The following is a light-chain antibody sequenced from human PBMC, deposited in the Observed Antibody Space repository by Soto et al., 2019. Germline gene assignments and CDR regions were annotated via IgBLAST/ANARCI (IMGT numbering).Light chain of an antibody. J-gene: IGLJ3*02. CDR1: SSNLGAGYD. CDR3: SSYTRSSTLV. CDR2: GDN. Sequence: QAVLTQPPSVSGAPGQRVTMSCTGTSSNLGAGYDVHWYQQFPGAAPKLLIYGDNNRPSGVPDRFSGSKSGPSASLTISGLQAEDEADYYCSSYTRSSTLVFGGGTKLTVL. V-gene: IGLV1-40*01.